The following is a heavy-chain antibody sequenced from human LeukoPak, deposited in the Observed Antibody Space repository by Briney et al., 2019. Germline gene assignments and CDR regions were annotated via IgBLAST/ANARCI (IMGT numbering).Heavy chain of an antibody. CDR1: GFTFSSYS. D-gene: IGHD3-3*01. V-gene: IGHV3-21*01. CDR3: ARDGRFCG. J-gene: IGHJ4*02. Sequence: GSLRLSCAASGFTFSSYSMNWVLQAPGKGLECVSSISSSSSYIYYADSVKGRFTIYRDNAKNSLYLKMNSLRAEDTAVYYCARDGRFCGWGQGTLVTVSS. CDR2: ISSSSSYI.